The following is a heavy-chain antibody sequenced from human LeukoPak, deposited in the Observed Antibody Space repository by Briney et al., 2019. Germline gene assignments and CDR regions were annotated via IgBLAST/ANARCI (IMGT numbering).Heavy chain of an antibody. CDR2: ISGGGAGT. Sequence: PGGSLRLSCAASGLSFGFYAMSWVRQAPGKGLEWVSSISGGGAGTYYADSVRGRFTISRDNSKNTLYLQMNSLRAEDTAVYYCALTPPSKWAFDYWGQGTLVTVSS. CDR3: ALTPPSKWAFDY. J-gene: IGHJ4*02. CDR1: GLSFGFYA. V-gene: IGHV3-23*01. D-gene: IGHD1-26*01.